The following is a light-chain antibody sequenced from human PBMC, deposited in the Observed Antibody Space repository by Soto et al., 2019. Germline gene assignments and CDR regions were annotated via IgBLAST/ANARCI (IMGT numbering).Light chain of an antibody. V-gene: IGKV1-5*03. CDR1: QSISSW. Sequence: DIQMTQSPSTLSASVGDRVTITCRASQSISSWLAWYQQKPGKAPKLLIYKASSLESGVPSRFSGSGSGTGFTLTISSLQPDDFATYYCQQYNVYPYTFGQGTKLEIK. CDR3: QQYNVYPYT. J-gene: IGKJ2*01. CDR2: KAS.